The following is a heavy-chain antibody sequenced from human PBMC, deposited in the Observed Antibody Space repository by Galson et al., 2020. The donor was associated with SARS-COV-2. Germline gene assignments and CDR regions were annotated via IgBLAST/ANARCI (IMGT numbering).Heavy chain of an antibody. CDR2: IYYSGST. V-gene: IGHV4-59*08. Sequence: SETLSLTCTVSGGTISSYYWSWIRQPPGKGLEWIGYIYYSGSTNYNPSLKSGVTISVDTSKNQFSLKLSSVTAADTAVYYCARLLWSGYWGYYFDYWGQGTLVTVSS. CDR3: ARLLWSGYWGYYFDY. J-gene: IGHJ4*02. CDR1: GGTISSYY. D-gene: IGHD3-3*01.